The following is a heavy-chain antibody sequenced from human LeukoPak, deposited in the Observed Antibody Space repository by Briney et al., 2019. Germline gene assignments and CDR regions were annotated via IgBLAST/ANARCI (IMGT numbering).Heavy chain of an antibody. D-gene: IGHD2-8*01. Sequence: GGSLRLSCAASGFTFSSYAMHWVRQAPGKGLEWVAVISYDGSNKYYADSVKGRFTISRDNSKNTLYLQMNSLRAEDTAVYYCATDLLTNGGIDYWGQGTLVTVSS. J-gene: IGHJ4*02. CDR3: ATDLLTNGGIDY. CDR2: ISYDGSNK. CDR1: GFTFSSYA. V-gene: IGHV3-30-3*01.